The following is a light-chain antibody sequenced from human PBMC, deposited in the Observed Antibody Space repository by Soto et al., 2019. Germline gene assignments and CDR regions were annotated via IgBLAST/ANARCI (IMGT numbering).Light chain of an antibody. CDR1: QTVSSTY. CDR3: QYQGT. J-gene: IGKJ4*01. Sequence: EIVLTQSPGTLSLSPGERATLSCRTSQTVSSTYLAWYQQKRGQAPRLLIYDVSERASDISDRFSGSGSGTDFTLTINRLVPEDVAVYYCQYQGTFGGGTKVEIK. CDR2: DVS. V-gene: IGKV3-20*01.